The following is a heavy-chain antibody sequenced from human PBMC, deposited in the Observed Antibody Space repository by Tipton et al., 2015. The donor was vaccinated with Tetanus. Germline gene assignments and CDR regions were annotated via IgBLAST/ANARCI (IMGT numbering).Heavy chain of an antibody. CDR1: GYTFTHYG. J-gene: IGHJ5*02. D-gene: IGHD2-21*01. CDR3: ARDDFIRDSADT. Sequence: QSGAEVKRPGASVKVSCKASGYTFTHYGISWVRQAPGQGLEWVGWLAVIWYDGSDRFYADSVKGRFTISRDNSRNTLALQMTSLRVDDTGVYFCARDDFIRDSADTWGQGTLVVVSS. V-gene: IGHV1-18*01. CDR2: LAVIWYDGSDR.